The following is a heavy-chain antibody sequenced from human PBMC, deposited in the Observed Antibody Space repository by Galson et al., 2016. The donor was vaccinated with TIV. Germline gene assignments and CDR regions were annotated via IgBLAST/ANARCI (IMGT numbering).Heavy chain of an antibody. Sequence: QSGAEVKKPGESLKISCKGSGYSFTTYWIGWVRQMPGKGLEWMGIIYPGDSDTRYTPSFQGQVTISADKSISTAYMALSRLRSDDTAVYYCARIDFWSGWSWGQGTLVTVSS. CDR3: ARIDFWSGWS. CDR2: IYPGDSDT. J-gene: IGHJ5*02. CDR1: GYSFTTYW. V-gene: IGHV5-51*01. D-gene: IGHD3-3*01.